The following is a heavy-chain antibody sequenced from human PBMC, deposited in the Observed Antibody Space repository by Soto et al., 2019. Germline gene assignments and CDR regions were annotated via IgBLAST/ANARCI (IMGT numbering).Heavy chain of an antibody. J-gene: IGHJ6*02. CDR1: GFTFSTYS. CDR3: AREWLGCSGGACYWCCDCMDV. D-gene: IGHD2-15*01. Sequence: EVQLVESGGGLVQPGGSLRLSCAASGFTFSTYSLNWVRQAPGKGLEWVSYISSSSVTINYADSVKGRFTISRDNAKNSLYLQMNSLRDEDTAVYYCAREWLGCSGGACYWCCDCMDVCCQGTNVTASS. V-gene: IGHV3-48*02. CDR2: ISSSSVTI.